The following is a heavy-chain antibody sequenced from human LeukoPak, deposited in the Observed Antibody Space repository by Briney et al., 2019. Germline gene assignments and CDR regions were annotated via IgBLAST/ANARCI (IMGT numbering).Heavy chain of an antibody. V-gene: IGHV3-7*03. CDR2: IKHDGSAT. D-gene: IGHD3-3*01. CDR1: GFTFSSYA. CDR3: AKGKDFGVAPDFPGEDY. Sequence: PGGSLRLSCAASGFTFSSYAMSWVRQAPGKGLEWVANIKHDGSATAYVDSLKGRFTISRDNSKNTLYLQMNSLRAEDTAVYYCAKGKDFGVAPDFPGEDYWGQGTLVTVSS. J-gene: IGHJ4*02.